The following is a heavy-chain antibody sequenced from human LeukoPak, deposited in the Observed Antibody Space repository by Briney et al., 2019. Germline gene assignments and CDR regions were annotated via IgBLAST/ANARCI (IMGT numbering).Heavy chain of an antibody. J-gene: IGHJ5*02. Sequence: SETLSLTCAVYGGSFTGYYWSWIRQPPGKGLEWIGEINHSGSTNYNPSLKSRVTISVDTSKNQFSLKLSSVTAADTAVYYCARVFGRGSSWYRGWFDPWGQGTLDTVSS. D-gene: IGHD6-13*01. CDR3: ARVFGRGSSWYRGWFDP. CDR1: GGSFTGYY. V-gene: IGHV4-34*01. CDR2: INHSGST.